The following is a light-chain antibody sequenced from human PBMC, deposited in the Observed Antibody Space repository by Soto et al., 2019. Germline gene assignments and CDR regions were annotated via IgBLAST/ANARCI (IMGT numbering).Light chain of an antibody. J-gene: IGKJ2*01. CDR3: QQYDTSPPFT. Sequence: ESVLTQSPGTLSWSPGERATLSGRASQSIATTYLAWYQQKPGQAPRILIDGSSSTATGITARFSGSGSGTAFTITISSLEPQDFAVYYCQQYDTSPPFTVGQGTKTEI. CDR1: QSIATTY. V-gene: IGKV3-20*01. CDR2: GSS.